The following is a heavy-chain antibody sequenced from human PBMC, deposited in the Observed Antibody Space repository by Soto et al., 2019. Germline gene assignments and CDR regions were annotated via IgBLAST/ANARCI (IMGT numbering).Heavy chain of an antibody. CDR1: GYKFSSYA. D-gene: IGHD6-13*01. CDR3: ARDRQQLDHYYYGMDV. J-gene: IGHJ6*02. Sequence: ASVKVSCKASGYKFSSYAIHWVRQAPGQRLEWMGWINVGNGNTKYSQKFHDRVTIIRDTSADTAYMEVSSLRSEDTAVYYCARDRQQLDHYYYGMDVWGQGTTVTVSS. V-gene: IGHV1-3*01. CDR2: INVGNGNT.